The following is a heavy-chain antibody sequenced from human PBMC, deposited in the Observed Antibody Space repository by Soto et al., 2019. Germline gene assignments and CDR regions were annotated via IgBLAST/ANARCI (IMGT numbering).Heavy chain of an antibody. J-gene: IGHJ4*02. CDR3: AKDSRNVVVTAPYDY. D-gene: IGHD2-21*02. CDR2: ISYDGSNK. Sequence: QVQLVESGGGVVQPGRSLRLSCAASGFTFSSYGMHWVRQAPGKGLEWVAVISYDGSNKYYADSVKGRFTISRDNSKNTLYLQMSSVIDEDTAVYYGAKDSRNVVVTAPYDYWGQGPLVTVSS. CDR1: GFTFSSYG. V-gene: IGHV3-30*18.